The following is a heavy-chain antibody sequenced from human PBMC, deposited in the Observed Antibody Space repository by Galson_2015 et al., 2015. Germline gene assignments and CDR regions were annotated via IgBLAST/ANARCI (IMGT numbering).Heavy chain of an antibody. CDR3: AGHGVSIAARPSWFDP. CDR2: IYPGDSDT. D-gene: IGHD6-6*01. V-gene: IGHV5-51*01. Sequence: SGAAVIKPGESLSISCTGSGYSFPSYWIGWVRQMPGKGLEWMGIIYPGDSDTRSSPSFQGQVTISADKSISTAYLQWSSLKASDTAMYYGAGHGVSIAARPSWFDPWGQGTLVTVSS. CDR1: GYSFPSYW. J-gene: IGHJ5*02.